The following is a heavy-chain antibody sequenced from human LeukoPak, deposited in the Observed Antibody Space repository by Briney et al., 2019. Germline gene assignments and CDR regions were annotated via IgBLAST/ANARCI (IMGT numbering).Heavy chain of an antibody. Sequence: GGSLRLSCAASGFTFSSYNMDWVRQAPGKGLEWVSSIDSSSRYIYQADLVKGRFTISRDNAKSSVFLQMNSLRAEDTAVYYCARVGGHCTSTSCPPPDYWGQGTLVTVSS. D-gene: IGHD2-2*01. CDR3: ARVGGHCTSTSCPPPDY. V-gene: IGHV3-21*01. J-gene: IGHJ4*02. CDR2: IDSSSRYI. CDR1: GFTFSSYN.